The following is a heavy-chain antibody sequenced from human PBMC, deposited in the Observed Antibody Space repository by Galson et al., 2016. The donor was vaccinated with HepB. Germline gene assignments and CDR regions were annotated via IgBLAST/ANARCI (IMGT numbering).Heavy chain of an antibody. CDR3: ARDRSSGSGNFGY. CDR2: IYHSGST. CDR1: GGSISSGGYY. J-gene: IGHJ4*02. D-gene: IGHD3-10*01. Sequence: LSLTCTVSGGSISSGGYYWSWIRQHPGKGLEWIGYIYHSGSTYYNPSLKSRVSISVHTSKNQFSLRLSSVTAADTAVYYCARDRSSGSGNFGYWGQGTLVTVSS. V-gene: IGHV4-31*03.